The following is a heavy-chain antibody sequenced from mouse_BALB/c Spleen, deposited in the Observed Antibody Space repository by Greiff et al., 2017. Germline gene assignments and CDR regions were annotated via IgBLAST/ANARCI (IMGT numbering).Heavy chain of an antibody. J-gene: IGHJ1*01. D-gene: IGHD3-3*01. V-gene: IGHV5-12-2*01. Sequence: EVQGVESGGGLVQPGGSLKLSCAASGFTFSSYTMSWVRQTPEKRLEWVAYISNGGGSTYYPDTVKGRFTISRDNAKNTLYLQMSSLKSEDTAMYYCARRRGRYFDVWGAGTTVTVSS. CDR2: ISNGGGST. CDR3: ARRRGRYFDV. CDR1: GFTFSSYT.